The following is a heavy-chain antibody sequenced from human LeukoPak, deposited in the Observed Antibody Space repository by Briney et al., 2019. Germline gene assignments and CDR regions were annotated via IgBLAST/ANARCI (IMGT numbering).Heavy chain of an antibody. CDR2: ISSSSTI. J-gene: IGHJ6*03. CDR3: ARDDYGDYGDFTYYYYMDV. D-gene: IGHD4-17*01. Sequence: GGSLRLSCAASGFTFSSYSMNWVRQAPGKGLEWVSYISSSSTIYYADSVKGRFTISRDNAKNSLYLQMNSLRAEDTAVYYCARDDYGDYGDFTYYYYMDVWGKGTTVTVSS. V-gene: IGHV3-48*01. CDR1: GFTFSSYS.